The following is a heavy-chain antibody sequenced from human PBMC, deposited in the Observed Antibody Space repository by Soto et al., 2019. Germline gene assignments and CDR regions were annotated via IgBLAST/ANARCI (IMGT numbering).Heavy chain of an antibody. CDR1: GFTFSSYG. CDR2: IWFDGSNK. V-gene: IGHV3-33*01. D-gene: IGHD1-20*01. J-gene: IGHJ4*02. CDR3: ARVGITGTPFRGFDY. Sequence: QVQLVESGGGVVQPGRSLRLSCAASGFTFSSYGMQWVRQAPGKGLEWVALIWFDGSNKYYADSVNGRFTISRDNSRNTLYLQMNSLSAEDTAIYYCARVGITGTPFRGFDYWGQGTLVTVSS.